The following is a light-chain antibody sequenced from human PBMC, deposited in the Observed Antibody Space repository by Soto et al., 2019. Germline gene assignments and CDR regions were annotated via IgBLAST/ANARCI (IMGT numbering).Light chain of an antibody. CDR3: QQYNSWPPT. CDR2: GAS. CDR1: QSVSSN. J-gene: IGKJ1*01. Sequence: EIVMTQSPATLSVSPGETVALSCRASQSVSSNLAWYHQKPGQPPRLLISGASTRATGLPARFSGSVSGTEFTLTIDSLQSEDFAVYFCQQYNSWPPTFGQGTKVEIQ. V-gene: IGKV3-15*01.